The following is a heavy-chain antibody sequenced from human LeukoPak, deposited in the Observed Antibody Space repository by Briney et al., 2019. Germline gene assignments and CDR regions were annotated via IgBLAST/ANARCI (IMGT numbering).Heavy chain of an antibody. J-gene: IGHJ2*01. V-gene: IGHV3-53*01. D-gene: IGHD3-3*01. Sequence: PGGSLRLSCAASGFSVSSNYMNWVCQGPGKGLEWVSVIYSGGSTDYADSVKGRFTISRDNSKNTLYLQMNSLRAEDTAVYYCARWYFWSGYFLRYFDLWGRGTLVTVSS. CDR2: IYSGGST. CDR3: ARWYFWSGYFLRYFDL. CDR1: GFSVSSNY.